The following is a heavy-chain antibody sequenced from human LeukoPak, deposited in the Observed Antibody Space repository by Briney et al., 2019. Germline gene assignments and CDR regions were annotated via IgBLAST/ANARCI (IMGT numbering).Heavy chain of an antibody. V-gene: IGHV4-39*01. D-gene: IGHD3-10*01. CDR2: IYYSGST. CDR1: GGSISNSSYY. CDR3: ASRNYYGSGSYSFDP. J-gene: IGHJ5*02. Sequence: SETLSLTCTVSGGSISNSSYYWGWIRQPPGKGLEWIGSIYYSGSTYHTPTLKRRVTISVDTSKNQFTLKLSSVTAADTAVYYCASRNYYGSGSYSFDPWGQGTLVTVSS.